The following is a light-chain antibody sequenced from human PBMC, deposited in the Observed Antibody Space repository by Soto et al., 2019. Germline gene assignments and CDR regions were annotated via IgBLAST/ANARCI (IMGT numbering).Light chain of an antibody. CDR3: QQYAESPLT. CDR1: QSIGKSY. J-gene: IGKJ4*01. CDR2: GAS. V-gene: IGKV3-20*01. Sequence: ETVLTQSPGTVSLSPGESATLSCRASQSIGKSYLAWFQHKPGQAPRLLIYGASTRATGIPDRFRGSGSGTDFTLTVSRLESEHFAVYYCQQYAESPLTFGGGTKVEIK.